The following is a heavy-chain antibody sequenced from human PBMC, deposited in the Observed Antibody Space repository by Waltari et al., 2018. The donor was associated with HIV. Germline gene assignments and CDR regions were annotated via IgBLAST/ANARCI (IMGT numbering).Heavy chain of an antibody. J-gene: IGHJ4*02. CDR3: ARLGWGFYDSSGYYYFDY. V-gene: IGHV4-39*01. D-gene: IGHD3-22*01. CDR1: GGSIRSSSYY. CDR2: VYYSGST. Sequence: QLQLQESGPGLGKPSETLSLTCTVSGGSIRSSSYYWGWIRQPPGKGLEWVWSVYYSGSTDYNPSLKSRVTRSVDTSKNQFSLKLNSVTAADTAVYYCARLGWGFYDSSGYYYFDYWGQGTLVTVSS.